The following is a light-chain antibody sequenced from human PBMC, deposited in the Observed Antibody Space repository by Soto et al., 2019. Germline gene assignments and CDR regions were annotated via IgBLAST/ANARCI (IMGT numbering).Light chain of an antibody. CDR2: KAA. J-gene: IGKJ1*01. CDR1: HSIIMW. V-gene: IGKV1-5*03. Sequence: DIQMTQSPSTLSASVGDRVSITCRASHSIIMWLAWYQQKPGKAPTLLLYKAATIKNGVPSRFSGSGAGTEFTLTISSRQPDDFAAYYCQHYNCYSEAFGQGTKVDIK. CDR3: QHYNCYSEA.